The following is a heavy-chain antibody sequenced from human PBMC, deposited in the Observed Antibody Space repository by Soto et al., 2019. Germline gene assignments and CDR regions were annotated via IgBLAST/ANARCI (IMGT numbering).Heavy chain of an antibody. CDR1: GGTFSSYA. CDR3: ARVPEIVVVPAAIPTSDYGMDV. V-gene: IGHV1-69*13. Sequence: ASVKVSCKASGGTFSSYAISWVRQAPGQGLEWMGGIIPIFGTANYAQKFQGRVTITADESTSTAYMELSSLRSEDTAVYYCARVPEIVVVPAAIPTSDYGMDVWGQGTTVTVYS. CDR2: IIPIFGTA. D-gene: IGHD2-2*01. J-gene: IGHJ6*02.